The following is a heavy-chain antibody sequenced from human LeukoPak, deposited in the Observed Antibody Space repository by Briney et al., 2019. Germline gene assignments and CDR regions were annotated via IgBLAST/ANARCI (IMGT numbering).Heavy chain of an antibody. Sequence: PGGSLRLSREVSGFTFSSYWMRWVRQAPGKGLEWVANIKQDGSEKYYVDSVKGRFTISRDNAKNSLYLQMNSLRAEDTAVYYCIRDRGYFDYWGQGALVTVSS. CDR1: GFTFSSYW. J-gene: IGHJ4*02. V-gene: IGHV3-7*01. CDR3: IRDRGYFDY. CDR2: IKQDGSEK. D-gene: IGHD3-10*01.